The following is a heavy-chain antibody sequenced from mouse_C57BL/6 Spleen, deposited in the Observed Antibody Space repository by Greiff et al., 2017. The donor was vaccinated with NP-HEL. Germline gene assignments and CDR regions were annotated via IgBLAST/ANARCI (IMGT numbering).Heavy chain of an antibody. V-gene: IGHV1-50*01. CDR2: IDPSDSYT. Sequence: VQLQQPGAELVKPGASVKLSCKASGYTFTSYWMQWVKQRPGQGLEWIGEIDPSDSYTNYNQKFQGKATLTVYTSSSTAYMQLSSLTSEDSAVYYCARATTVDWYFDVWGTGTTVTVSS. CDR3: ARATTVDWYFDV. D-gene: IGHD1-1*01. CDR1: GYTFTSYW. J-gene: IGHJ1*03.